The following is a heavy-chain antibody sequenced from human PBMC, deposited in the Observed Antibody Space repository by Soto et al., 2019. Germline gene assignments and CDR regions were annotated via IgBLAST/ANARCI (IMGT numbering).Heavy chain of an antibody. Sequence: QLQLQESGPGLVKPSETLSLTCTVSGGSISSSSFYWGWIRQPPGKGLEWIGSIYYTGSTYYYPSLESRVTISVDTSKNQFSLKLKSVTAADTAVYYCARHRENFGVVIPNLNWFDPWGPGTLVTVSS. CDR2: IYYTGST. J-gene: IGHJ5*02. V-gene: IGHV4-39*01. D-gene: IGHD3-3*01. CDR3: ARHRENFGVVIPNLNWFDP. CDR1: GGSISSSSFY.